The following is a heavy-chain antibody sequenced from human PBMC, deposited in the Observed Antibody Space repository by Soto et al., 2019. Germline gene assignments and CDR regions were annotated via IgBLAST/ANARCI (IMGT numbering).Heavy chain of an antibody. V-gene: IGHV4-59*01. J-gene: IGHJ6*02. D-gene: IGHD5-12*01. CDR3: ARDNLDIVANNRGYYYYGMDV. CDR1: DGTIRSYG. CDR2: IYYSGST. Sequence: SQILSLTCSVSDGTIRSYGWGWIRQPPGKGLKLIGYIYYSGSTIYTPSIKSRVTISVDTTKNQFSLKMSSVTAADTAVYYCARDNLDIVANNRGYYYYGMDVWGQGTTVTVSS.